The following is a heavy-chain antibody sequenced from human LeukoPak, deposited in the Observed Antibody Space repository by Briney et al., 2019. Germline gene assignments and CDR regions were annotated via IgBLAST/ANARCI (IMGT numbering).Heavy chain of an antibody. V-gene: IGHV4-30-4*01. CDR3: ASLTVTTRPYYYYGMDV. CDR1: GGSISSGDYY. CDR2: IYYSGST. J-gene: IGHJ6*02. Sequence: SQTLSLTCTVSGGSISSGDYYWSWIRQPPGKGLEWIGYIYYSGSTYYNPSLKSRVTMSVDTSKNQFSLKLSSVTAADTAVYYCASLTVTTRPYYYYGMDVWGQGTTVTVSS. D-gene: IGHD4-17*01.